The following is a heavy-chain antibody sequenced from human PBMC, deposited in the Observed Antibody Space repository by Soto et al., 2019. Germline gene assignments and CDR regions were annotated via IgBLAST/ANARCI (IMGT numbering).Heavy chain of an antibody. CDR2: INPNSGGT. D-gene: IGHD3-22*01. CDR1: GYTFTGYY. Sequence: QVQLVQSGAEVKKPGASVKVSCKASGYTFTGYYMHWVRQAPGQGLEWMGRINPNSGGTNYAQKFQGRVTMTRDTSISTAYMELSRLRSDDTAVYYCARGPYYYDSSGYLSFGGQGTLVTVSS. CDR3: ARGPYYYDSSGYLSF. V-gene: IGHV1-2*02. J-gene: IGHJ4*02.